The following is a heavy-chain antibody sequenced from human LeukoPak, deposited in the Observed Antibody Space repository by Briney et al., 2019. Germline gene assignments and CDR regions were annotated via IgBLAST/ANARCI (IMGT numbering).Heavy chain of an antibody. CDR2: INHSGST. CDR1: GGSFSGYY. D-gene: IGHD3-10*01. V-gene: IGHV4-34*01. J-gene: IGHJ6*03. CDR3: ATYYGSGSDSYYYYMDV. Sequence: PSETLSLTSAVYGGSFSGYYWSWIRQPPGKGLEWIGEINHSGSTDYNPSLKSRVAISVDTSKNQFSLKLSSVTAADTAVYYCATYYGSGSDSYYYYMDVWGRGTTVTVSS.